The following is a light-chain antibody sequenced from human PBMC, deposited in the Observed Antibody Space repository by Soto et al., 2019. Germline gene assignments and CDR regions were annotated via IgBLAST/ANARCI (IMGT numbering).Light chain of an antibody. CDR1: QDIRND. Sequence: AIQMTQSTSSLYASVGDRVTITCRASQDIRNDLGWYQQKPGKAPKLLIYAASNLQSGVPSRFSGSGSGTDFTLTISSLQPEDFATYYSLQDYNDPRTFGQGTKVEV. CDR2: AAS. CDR3: LQDYNDPRT. V-gene: IGKV1-6*01. J-gene: IGKJ1*01.